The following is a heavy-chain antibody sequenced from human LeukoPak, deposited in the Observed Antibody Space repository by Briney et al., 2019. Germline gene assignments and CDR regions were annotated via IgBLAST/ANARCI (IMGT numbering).Heavy chain of an antibody. J-gene: IGHJ4*02. V-gene: IGHV5-51*01. CDR1: GYSFTSYW. CDR2: IYPRDSDT. D-gene: IGHD1/OR15-1a*01. Sequence: GESLKISCKGSGYSFTSYWIGWVRQMPGKGLEWVGIIYPRDSDTRYSPSFQGQVTISADKSTSTAYLQWNSLKASDTAIYYCATSESQTRFDYWGQGTLVTVSS. CDR3: ATSESQTRFDY.